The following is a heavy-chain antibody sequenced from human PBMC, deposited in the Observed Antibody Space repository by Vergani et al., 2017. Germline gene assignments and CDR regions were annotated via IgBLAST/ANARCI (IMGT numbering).Heavy chain of an antibody. D-gene: IGHD6-13*01. V-gene: IGHV3-21*01. CDR2: ISSSSSYI. J-gene: IGHJ6*02. Sequence: EVQLVEYGGGLVKPGGSLRLSCAASGFTFSSYSMNWVRQAPGKGLEWVSSISSSSSYIYYADSVKGRFTISRDNAKNSLYLQMNSLRAEDTAVYYCARDLEGQQLTSPLLWYYGMDVWGQGTTVTVSS. CDR1: GFTFSSYS. CDR3: ARDLEGQQLTSPLLWYYGMDV.